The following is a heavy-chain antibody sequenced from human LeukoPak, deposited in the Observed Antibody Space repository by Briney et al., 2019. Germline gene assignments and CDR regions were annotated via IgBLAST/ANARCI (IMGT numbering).Heavy chain of an antibody. Sequence: GASVKVSCNASGYTFTSFDLNWVRQAPGQGLEWVGWINPNNGNADYAQRFQGRVTMTRDTAISTVYMELSSLTYEDTAVYYCARPTSRPSNYYSMDVWGKGTTVTVSS. D-gene: IGHD2-2*01. CDR2: INPNNGNA. CDR3: ARPTSRPSNYYSMDV. J-gene: IGHJ6*03. CDR1: GYTFTSFD. V-gene: IGHV1-8*02.